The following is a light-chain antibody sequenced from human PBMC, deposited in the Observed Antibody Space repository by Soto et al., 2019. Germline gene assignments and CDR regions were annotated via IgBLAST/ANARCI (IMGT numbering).Light chain of an antibody. CDR1: QSISNY. J-gene: IGKJ2*01. CDR3: QQSYSTPYT. V-gene: IGKV1-39*01. CDR2: AAS. Sequence: DIQMTQSPSSLSTSVGDRVTITCRASQSISNYLNWYQQKPGKAPKLLIYAASSLQSGVPSRFSGCGSGTGFTLTISSLQPEDFATYDGQQSYSTPYTFGRGTKLEIK.